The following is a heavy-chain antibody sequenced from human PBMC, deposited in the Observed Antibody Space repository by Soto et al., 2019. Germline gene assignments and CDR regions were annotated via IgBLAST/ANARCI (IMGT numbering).Heavy chain of an antibody. CDR3: AIPGVDTAMVYDAFDT. J-gene: IGHJ3*02. D-gene: IGHD5-18*01. CDR2: MNPNSGNT. CDR1: GYTFTSYD. V-gene: IGHV1-8*01. Sequence: ASVKVSCKASGYTFTSYDINWVRQATGQGLEWMGWMNPNSGNTGYAQKFQGRVTMTRNTSISTAYMELSSLRSEDTAVYYCAIPGVDTAMVYDAFDTWGQGTMVTVSS.